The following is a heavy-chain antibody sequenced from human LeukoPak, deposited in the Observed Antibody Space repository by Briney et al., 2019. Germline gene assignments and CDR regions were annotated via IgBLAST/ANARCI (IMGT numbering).Heavy chain of an antibody. V-gene: IGHV3-48*01. CDR1: GFTFSSYN. Sequence: GGSLRLSCAASGFTFSSYNMSWVRQAPGKGLEWISYISNSGSNTFYADSVKGRFTTSRDNAENSLYLQMNSLKADDTAVYYCAREGGSGGYLYSWGQGTLVTVSS. J-gene: IGHJ4*02. D-gene: IGHD3-10*01. CDR3: AREGGSGGYLYS. CDR2: ISNSGSNT.